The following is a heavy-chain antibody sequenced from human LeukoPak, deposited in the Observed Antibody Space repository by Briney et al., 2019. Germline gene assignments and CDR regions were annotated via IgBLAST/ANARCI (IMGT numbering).Heavy chain of an antibody. Sequence: GGSLRLSCAASGFTVSSNYMSWVRQAPGKGLEWVSVIYSGGSTYYADSVKGRFTISRDNSKNTLYLQMNSLRADDTAVYYCVKDLGRNYYGSGSSYYWGQGTLVTVSS. CDR1: GFTVSSNY. CDR2: IYSGGST. J-gene: IGHJ4*02. CDR3: VKDLGRNYYGSGSSYY. D-gene: IGHD3-10*01. V-gene: IGHV3-66*01.